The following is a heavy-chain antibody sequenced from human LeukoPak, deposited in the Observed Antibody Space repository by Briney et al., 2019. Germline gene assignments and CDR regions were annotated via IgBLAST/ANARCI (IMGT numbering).Heavy chain of an antibody. V-gene: IGHV3-21*01. CDR2: ISSSSSYI. CDR3: VRGWDSSGRYHYYYMDV. J-gene: IGHJ6*03. CDR1: GFTFSIYS. Sequence: GGSLRLSCAASGFTFSIYSMNWVRQAPGKGLEWVSSISSSSSYIYYADSVKGRFTISRDNAKNSLYLQMNSLRAEDTAVYYCVRGWDSSGRYHYYYMDVWGKGTTVTVSS. D-gene: IGHD6-19*01.